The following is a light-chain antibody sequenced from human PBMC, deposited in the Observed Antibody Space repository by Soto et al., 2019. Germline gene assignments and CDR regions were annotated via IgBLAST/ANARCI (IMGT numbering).Light chain of an antibody. CDR2: DAS. CDR3: QQHHKWPHT. J-gene: IGKJ2*01. CDR1: QTVSSD. Sequence: EVVMTQSPATLSVSPGERAALSCRASQTVSSDLAWLQQRPGQAPRLLIYDASTRATAIAARFSGSGSGTEFTLTITSLQSEDFAVYYCQQHHKWPHTFGQGTKVDIK. V-gene: IGKV3-15*01.